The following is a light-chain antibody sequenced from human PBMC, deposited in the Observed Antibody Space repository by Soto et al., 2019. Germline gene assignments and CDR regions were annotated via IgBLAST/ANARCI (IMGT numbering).Light chain of an antibody. CDR2: DAS. CDR3: QQDNSNSWK. CDR1: QSISSW. J-gene: IGKJ1*01. V-gene: IGKV1-5*01. Sequence: DLHLTHYPTHLYASLCFSLTTTSLASQSISSWLAWYQQKPGKAPKLLIYDASSLESGVPPRFSGSGSGTEFTLTISSLQPDDVATYYCQQDNSNSWKFCQGTKVEIK.